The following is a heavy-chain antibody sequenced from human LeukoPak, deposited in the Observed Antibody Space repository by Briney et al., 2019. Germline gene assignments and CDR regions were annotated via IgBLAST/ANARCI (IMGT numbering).Heavy chain of an antibody. V-gene: IGHV3-21*01. Sequence: PGGSLRLACAASGFTFSSYSMNWVRQAPGKGLEWVSSISSSSSYIYYADSVKGRFTISRDNAKNSLYLQMNSLRAEDTAVYYCARDSSGYYGYWGQGTLVTVSS. CDR2: ISSSSSYI. J-gene: IGHJ4*02. D-gene: IGHD3-22*01. CDR1: GFTFSSYS. CDR3: ARDSSGYYGY.